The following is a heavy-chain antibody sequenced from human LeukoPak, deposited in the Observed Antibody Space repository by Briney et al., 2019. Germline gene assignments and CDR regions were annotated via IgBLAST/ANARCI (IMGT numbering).Heavy chain of an antibody. D-gene: IGHD6-19*01. CDR2: ISSDGGNT. J-gene: IGHJ4*02. CDR1: AFTFSSSS. Sequence: PGGSLRLSCATSAFTFSSSSMSWVRQAPGKGLGWVSAISSDGGNTYYADSVKGRFTISRDNSRNTLYLQMNSLRAEDTAVYYCARDAATYGSGWYYDFWGQGTLVTVSS. CDR3: ARDAATYGSGWYYDF. V-gene: IGHV3-23*01.